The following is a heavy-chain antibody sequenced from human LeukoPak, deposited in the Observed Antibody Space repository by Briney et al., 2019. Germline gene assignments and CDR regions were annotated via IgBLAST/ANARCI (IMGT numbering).Heavy chain of an antibody. CDR1: GFTVSSNY. Sequence: PGGSLRLSCAASGFTVSSNYMSWVRQAPGKGLEWVSVIYSGGNTYYADSVKGRFTISRDNSKNTLYLQMNSLRAEDTAVYYCAREILPSYAFDIWGQGTMVTVSS. V-gene: IGHV3-53*01. D-gene: IGHD2/OR15-2a*01. CDR3: AREILPSYAFDI. J-gene: IGHJ3*02. CDR2: IYSGGNT.